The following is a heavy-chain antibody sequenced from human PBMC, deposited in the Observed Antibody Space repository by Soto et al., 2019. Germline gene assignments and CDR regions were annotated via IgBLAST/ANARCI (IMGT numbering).Heavy chain of an antibody. CDR1: GGSVSRVSYY. CDR3: AASISIFGVVPF. D-gene: IGHD3-3*01. V-gene: IGHV4-61*01. Sequence: SESLSLTCNVSGGSVSRVSYYWSWIRQSPGKGLEWIGYVYYSGSTNYNPSLKSRVTISVDTSKNQFSLKLRSVTAADTAVYYCAASISIFGVVPFWGQGTLVTVSS. CDR2: VYYSGST. J-gene: IGHJ4*02.